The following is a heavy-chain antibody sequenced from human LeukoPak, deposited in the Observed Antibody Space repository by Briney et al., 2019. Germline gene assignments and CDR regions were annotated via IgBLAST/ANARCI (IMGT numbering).Heavy chain of an antibody. D-gene: IGHD3-22*01. J-gene: IGHJ3*01. CDR1: GFTFYDYW. CDR2: IKRDGSKK. Sequence: PAGSLRFSCAASGFTFYDYWMSWLRPAPGKELEWVANIKRDGSKKYYVDSVRGRFTISRDNAKNSLYLQMSSLRAEDTATYYCARDPYDRGGYGAFDLWGLGTAITVSS. V-gene: IGHV3-7*01. CDR3: ARDPYDRGGYGAFDL.